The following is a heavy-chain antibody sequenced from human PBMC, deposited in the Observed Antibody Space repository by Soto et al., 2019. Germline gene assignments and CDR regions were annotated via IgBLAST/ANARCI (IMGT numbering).Heavy chain of an antibody. Sequence: QVQLVESGGGVVQPGRSLRLSCAASGFTFSSYAMHWVRQAPGKGLEWVAVKSDDGSNKYYADSVKSRIAISRDNCKYTLYLQMNSLRAEDTAVYYCPRASSIAVYYFDYWGQGTLVTVSS. CDR3: PRASSIAVYYFDY. V-gene: IGHV3-30*09. D-gene: IGHD6-6*01. CDR1: GFTFSSYA. J-gene: IGHJ4*02. CDR2: KSDDGSNK.